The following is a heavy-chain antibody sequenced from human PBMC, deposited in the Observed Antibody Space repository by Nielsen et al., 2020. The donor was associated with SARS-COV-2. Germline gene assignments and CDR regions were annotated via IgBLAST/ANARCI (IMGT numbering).Heavy chain of an antibody. J-gene: IGHJ4*02. D-gene: IGHD3-3*01. CDR3: AKDVWSGAHQIGPDY. V-gene: IGHV3-15*01. Sequence: GGSLRLSCAASGFTFSNPWMNWVRQAPGKGLEWVGRIKSKVDGGTTDYAGPVKGRFTISRDDSKNTLYLQMNSLRAEDTAVYHCAKDVWSGAHQIGPDYWGQGTLVTVFS. CDR1: GFTFSNPW. CDR2: IKSKVDGGTT.